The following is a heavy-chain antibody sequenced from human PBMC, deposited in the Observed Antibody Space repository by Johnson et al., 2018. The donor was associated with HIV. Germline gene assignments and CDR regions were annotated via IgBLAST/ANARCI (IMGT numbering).Heavy chain of an antibody. D-gene: IGHD6-6*01. CDR1: GFTFADYA. J-gene: IGHJ3*02. CDR3: AKVHSSSSLNGAFDI. CDR2: ISWNSGSI. V-gene: IGHV3-9*01. Sequence: VLLVESGGGLVQPGRSLRLSCAASGFTFADYAMHWVRQAPGKGLEWVSGISWNSGSIGDADSVKGRFTLSRDNAKNSLYLQMNSLRAEDTALYYCAKVHSSSSLNGAFDIWGQGTMVTVSS.